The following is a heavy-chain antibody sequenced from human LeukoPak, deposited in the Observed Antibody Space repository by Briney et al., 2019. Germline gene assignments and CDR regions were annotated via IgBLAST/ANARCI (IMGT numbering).Heavy chain of an antibody. CDR2: IYTSGST. CDR3: ASSYYDTLTGYSNFDY. CDR1: GYSISSGYY. D-gene: IGHD3-9*01. J-gene: IGHJ4*02. V-gene: IGHV4-61*02. Sequence: SETLSLTCTVSGYSISSGYYWGWIRQPAGKGLEWIGRIYTSGSTNYNPSLKSRVTISVDTSKNQFSLKLSSVTAADTAVYYCASSYYDTLTGYSNFDYWGQGTLVTVSS.